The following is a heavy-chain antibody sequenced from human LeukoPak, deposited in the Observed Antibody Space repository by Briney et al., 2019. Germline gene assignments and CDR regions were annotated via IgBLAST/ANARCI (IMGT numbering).Heavy chain of an antibody. D-gene: IGHD3-22*01. J-gene: IGHJ4*02. Sequence: SETLSLTCTVSGGSISSYYWSWVRQPAGKGLEWIGRIYTGGSTNYNPSLKSRVTMSVDTSKNQFSLKLSSVTAADTAVYYCARGTPDYYDSSGYRRGYYFDYWGQGTLVTVSS. CDR3: ARGTPDYYDSSGYRRGYYFDY. V-gene: IGHV4-4*07. CDR2: IYTGGST. CDR1: GGSISSYY.